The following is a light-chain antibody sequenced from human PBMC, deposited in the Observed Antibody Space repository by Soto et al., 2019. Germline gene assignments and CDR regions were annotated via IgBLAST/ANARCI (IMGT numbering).Light chain of an antibody. CDR3: QQYNDWPLT. V-gene: IGKV3-15*01. CDR2: GAF. J-gene: IGKJ1*01. CDR1: QSVSSN. Sequence: IVMTQSPVTLSVSPGERFTLSCMASQSVSSNLAWYQQKPGQAPSLLIYGAFTRATGIPARFSGTGSGTEFTLTISSLQSEDFALYYCQQYNDWPLTVGQGTKVEIK.